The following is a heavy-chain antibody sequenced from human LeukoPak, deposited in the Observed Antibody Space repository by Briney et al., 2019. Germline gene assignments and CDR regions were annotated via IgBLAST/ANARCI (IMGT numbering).Heavy chain of an antibody. D-gene: IGHD6-13*01. CDR3: AKDGSIAAAGTIDY. J-gene: IGHJ4*02. CDR1: GFTFSSYG. V-gene: IGHV3-30*18. Sequence: PGGSLRLSCAASGFTFSSYGMHWVRQAPGKGLEWVAVISYDGSNKYHADSVKGRFTISRDNSKNTLYLQMNSLRAEDTAVYYCAKDGSIAAAGTIDYWGQGTLVTVSS. CDR2: ISYDGSNK.